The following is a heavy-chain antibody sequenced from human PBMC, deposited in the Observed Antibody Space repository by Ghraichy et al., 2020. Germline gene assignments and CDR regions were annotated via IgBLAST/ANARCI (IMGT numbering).Heavy chain of an antibody. CDR1: GFTFSSYA. Sequence: GGSLRLSCAASGFTFSSYAMSWVRQAPGKGLEWVSAISGSGGSTYYADSVKGRFTISRDNSKNTLYLQMNSLRAEDTAVYYCAKDKGLVEWLLSVFDYWGQGTLVTVSS. CDR3: AKDKGLVEWLLSVFDY. CDR2: ISGSGGST. J-gene: IGHJ4*02. D-gene: IGHD3-3*01. V-gene: IGHV3-23*01.